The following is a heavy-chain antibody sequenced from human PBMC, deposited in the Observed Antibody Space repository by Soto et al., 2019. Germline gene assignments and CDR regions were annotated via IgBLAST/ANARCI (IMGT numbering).Heavy chain of an antibody. Sequence: GGSLRLSCIASGFSPSDYWMAWIRQVPGKGLELVAAINGDGSDRGYLESVEGRFTISRDNANNSVFLHLNTLTAEDTAVYFRTRDPSWGAFDIWGQGTMVTVSS. J-gene: IGHJ3*02. CDR1: GFSPSDYW. CDR3: TRDPSWGAFDI. CDR2: INGDGSDR. V-gene: IGHV3-7*01. D-gene: IGHD7-27*01.